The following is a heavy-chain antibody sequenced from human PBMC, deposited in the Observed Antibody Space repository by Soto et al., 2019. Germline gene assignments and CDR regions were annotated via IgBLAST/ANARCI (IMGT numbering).Heavy chain of an antibody. J-gene: IGHJ6*02. CDR3: ARQDCGGDCYIYYYYGMDV. V-gene: IGHV1-69*13. CDR1: GGTFSSYA. CDR2: IIPIFGTA. Sequence: SVKVSCKASGGTFSSYAISWVRQAPGQGLEWMGGIIPIFGTANYAQKFQGRVTITADESTSTAYMELSSLRSEDTAVYYCARQDCGGDCYIYYYYGMDVWSQGTTVTVSS. D-gene: IGHD2-21*02.